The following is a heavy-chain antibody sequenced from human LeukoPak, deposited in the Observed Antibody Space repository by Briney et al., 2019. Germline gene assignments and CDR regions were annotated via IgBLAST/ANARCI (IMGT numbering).Heavy chain of an antibody. J-gene: IGHJ6*02. V-gene: IGHV1-69*13. CDR1: GGTFSSYA. CDR3: ARDDYDSSGYLDYYYGMDV. CDR2: IIPIFGAA. D-gene: IGHD3-22*01. Sequence: ASVKVSCKASGGTFSSYAISWVRQAPGQGLEWMGGIIPIFGAANYAQKFQGRVTITADESTSTAYMELSSLRSEDTAVYYCARDDYDSSGYLDYYYGMDVWGQGTTVTVSS.